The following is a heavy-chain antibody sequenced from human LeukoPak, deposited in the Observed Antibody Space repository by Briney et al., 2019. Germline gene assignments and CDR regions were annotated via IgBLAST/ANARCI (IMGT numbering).Heavy chain of an antibody. V-gene: IGHV1-2*02. CDR3: ARRPIPHLSSDY. J-gene: IGHJ4*02. Sequence: ASVKVSCKASGYTFTDYYMHWVRQAPGQGLEWMGWINPNSGGTNYAQKFQGRVTMTRDTSISTAYMELSRLRSDDTAVYYCARRPIPHLSSDYWGQGTLVTVSS. CDR1: GYTFTDYY. D-gene: IGHD2-21*01. CDR2: INPNSGGT.